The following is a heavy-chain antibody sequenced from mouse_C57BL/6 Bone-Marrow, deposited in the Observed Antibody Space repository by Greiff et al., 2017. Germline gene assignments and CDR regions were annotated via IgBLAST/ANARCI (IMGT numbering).Heavy chain of an antibody. J-gene: IGHJ1*03. V-gene: IGHV5-9-1*02. CDR1: GFTFSSYA. D-gene: IGHD2-1*01. Sequence: EVKLVESGAGLVKPGGSLKLSCAASGFTFSSYAMSWVRQTPEKRLEWVAYISSGGDYIYYADTVKGRFTISRDNARNTLYLQMSSLKSEDTAMYYCTRGLWYPHWYFDVWGTGTTVTVSS. CDR3: TRGLWYPHWYFDV. CDR2: ISSGGDYI.